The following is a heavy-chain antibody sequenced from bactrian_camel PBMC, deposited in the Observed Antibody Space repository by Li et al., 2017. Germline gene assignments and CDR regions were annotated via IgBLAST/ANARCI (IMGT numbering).Heavy chain of an antibody. CDR3: AITTARVCDHVSITFGE. CDR2: IDSAGST. Sequence: HVQLVESGGGSVQPGGSLRLSCTASGNIASSYCMGWFRQAPGKEHEGVAVIDSAGSTNYGDSVKGRFTISQDNAKSTVYLQMRNLRPEDTAMYYCAITTARVCDHVSITFGERGQGTQVTVSS. J-gene: IGHJ6*01. CDR1: GNIASSYC. D-gene: IGHD4*01. V-gene: IGHV3S53*01.